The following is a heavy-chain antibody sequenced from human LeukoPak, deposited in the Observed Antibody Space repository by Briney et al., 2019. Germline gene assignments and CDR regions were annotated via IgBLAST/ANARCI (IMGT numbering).Heavy chain of an antibody. J-gene: IGHJ4*02. CDR3: ARDSVYSGSSLDY. CDR1: GDSISSGGYS. Sequence: SQTLSLTCAVSGDSISSGGYSWSWIRQPPGKGLEWIGYIYYSGSTYYNPSLKSRVTISVDTSKNQFSLKLSSVTAADTAVYYCARDSVYSGSSLDYWGQGALVTVSS. CDR2: IYYSGST. V-gene: IGHV4-30-4*07. D-gene: IGHD1-26*01.